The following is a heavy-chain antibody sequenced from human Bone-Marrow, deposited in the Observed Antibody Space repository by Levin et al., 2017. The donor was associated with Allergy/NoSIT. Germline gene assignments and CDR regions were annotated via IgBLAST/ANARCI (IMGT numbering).Heavy chain of an antibody. CDR1: GFSMSSFS. J-gene: IGHJ4*02. CDR2: ISSTSSVI. V-gene: IGHV3-48*02. CDR3: ARDRTYYYDSSGACDF. D-gene: IGHD3-22*01. Sequence: GGSLRLSCVVSGFSMSSFSMNWVRQGPGKGLEWLAYISSTSSVIHYGGSVRGRFTISRSNPKNELYLQMDRLRDEDAAVYYCARDRTYYYDSSGACDFWGQGTPVTVSS.